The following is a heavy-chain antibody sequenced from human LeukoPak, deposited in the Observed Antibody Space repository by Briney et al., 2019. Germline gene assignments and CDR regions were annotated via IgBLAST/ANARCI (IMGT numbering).Heavy chain of an antibody. CDR2: INPNVGST. CDR1: GYTFTSYY. D-gene: IGHD1-26*01. Sequence: ASVGVSCKASGYTFTSYYMHWVRQAPGQGLEWMGIINPNVGSTSYAQRFQGRVAMTRDTSTSTAYMELSSLRSEDTALYYCARDRAYSGSYFFDYWGQGTLVTVSS. J-gene: IGHJ4*02. CDR3: ARDRAYSGSYFFDY. V-gene: IGHV1-46*01.